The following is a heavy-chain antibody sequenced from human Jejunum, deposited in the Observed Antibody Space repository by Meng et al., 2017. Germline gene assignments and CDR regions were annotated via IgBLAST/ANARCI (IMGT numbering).Heavy chain of an antibody. Sequence: QVQLQESGPGLGRRSEPLSLTGTVSGGSISSSSHFWGWIRQPPGKGLEWIGYIYYSGSTSYNPSLKSRVAISVDTSKNQFSLKLSSVTAADTAVYYCASNEDYWGQGTLVTVSS. CDR3: ASNEDY. CDR1: GGSISSSSHF. D-gene: IGHD2-8*01. CDR2: IYYSGST. V-gene: IGHV4-30-4*08. J-gene: IGHJ4*02.